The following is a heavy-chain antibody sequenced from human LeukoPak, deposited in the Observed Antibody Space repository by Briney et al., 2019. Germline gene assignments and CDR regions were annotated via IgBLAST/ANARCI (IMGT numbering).Heavy chain of an antibody. D-gene: IGHD2-15*01. V-gene: IGHV4-59*12. Sequence: SETLSLTCTVSGGSISSDYWSWIRQPPGKGLEWIGYIYYSGSTNYNPSLKSRVTISVDTSKNQFSLKLSSVTAADTAVYYCARDYCSGGSCLQYNWFDPWGQGTLVTVSS. CDR2: IYYSGST. J-gene: IGHJ5*02. CDR3: ARDYCSGGSCLQYNWFDP. CDR1: GGSISSDY.